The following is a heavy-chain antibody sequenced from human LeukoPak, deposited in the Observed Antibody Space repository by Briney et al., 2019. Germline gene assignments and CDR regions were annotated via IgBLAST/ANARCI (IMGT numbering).Heavy chain of an antibody. V-gene: IGHV3-9*01. D-gene: IGHD3-3*01. CDR1: GFTFDDYA. CDR2: VSWNSGSI. Sequence: GGSLRLSCAASGFTFDDYAMHWVRQAPGKGLEWVWGVSWNSGSIGYADSVKGRFTISRDNAKKSLYLQMISLRAEDTAVYYFAKARVPESDSAFWSGYSTQGPPPPTQRADAFDIRGQGTMVTVSS. CDR3: AKARVPESDSAFWSGYSTQGPPPPTQRADAFDI. J-gene: IGHJ3*02.